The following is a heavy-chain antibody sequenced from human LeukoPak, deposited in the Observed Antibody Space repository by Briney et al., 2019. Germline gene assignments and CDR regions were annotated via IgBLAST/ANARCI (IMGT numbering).Heavy chain of an antibody. V-gene: IGHV3-64*01. J-gene: IGHJ4*02. Sequence: GGSLRLSCTASGFTFSSYIMHWVRQAPGKGPEYVSAISNDGGSTYYANSVKGRFTISRDNSKNTLYLQIGSLRAEDMAVYYCHTYSSTTSGDYWGQGTLVTVSS. CDR3: HTYSSTTSGDY. CDR2: ISNDGGST. CDR1: GFTFSSYI. D-gene: IGHD6-13*01.